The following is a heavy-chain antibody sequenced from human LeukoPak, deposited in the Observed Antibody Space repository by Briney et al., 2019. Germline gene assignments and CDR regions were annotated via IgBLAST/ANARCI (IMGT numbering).Heavy chain of an antibody. Sequence: SGGSLRLSCAAYGFTFSSYSMNWVRQAPGEGLEWVSSISSSSSYIYYADSVKGRFTISRDNAKNSLYLQMNSLRAEDTAVYYCARSERITIFGVVISASPMDVWGKGTTVTVSS. V-gene: IGHV3-21*01. CDR3: ARSERITIFGVVISASPMDV. J-gene: IGHJ6*03. CDR2: ISSSSSYI. D-gene: IGHD3-3*01. CDR1: GFTFSSYS.